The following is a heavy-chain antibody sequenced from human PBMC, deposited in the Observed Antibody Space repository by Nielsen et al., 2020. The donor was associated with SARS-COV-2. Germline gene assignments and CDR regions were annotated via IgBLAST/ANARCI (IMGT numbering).Heavy chain of an antibody. V-gene: IGHV3-53*01. D-gene: IGHD3-3*01. CDR2: IYSDGIT. CDR3: ARVEQHPDYDFWSGYLAFGYYYYMDV. J-gene: IGHJ6*03. Sequence: VRQMPGKGLEWVSVIYSDGITYYADSVKGRFTISRDNAKNTLYLQMNSLRAEDTAVYYCARVEQHPDYDFWSGYLAFGYYYYMDVWGKGTTVTVSS.